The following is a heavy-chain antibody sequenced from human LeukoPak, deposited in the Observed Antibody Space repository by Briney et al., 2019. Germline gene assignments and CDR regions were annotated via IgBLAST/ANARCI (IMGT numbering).Heavy chain of an antibody. CDR1: GFTFSSYS. CDR2: ISSSSSYI. D-gene: IGHD6-13*01. J-gene: IGHJ4*02. Sequence: GGSLRLSCAASGFTFSSYSMNWVRQAPGKGLEWVSSISSSSSYIYYADSVKGRFTISGDNAKNSLYLQMNSLRAEDTAVYYCASDYSSSWYRKDYWGQGTLVTVSS. V-gene: IGHV3-21*01. CDR3: ASDYSSSWYRKDY.